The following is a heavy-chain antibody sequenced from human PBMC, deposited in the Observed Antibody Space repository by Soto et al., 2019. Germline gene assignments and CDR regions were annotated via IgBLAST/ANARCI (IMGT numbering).Heavy chain of an antibody. V-gene: IGHV4-34*01. CDR1: GGSFSGYY. CDR3: ARGIGYCSSINCYSSRRLRFDS. J-gene: IGHJ4*02. CDR2: VNHSGTT. D-gene: IGHD2-2*01. Sequence: KTSETLSLTCAVYGGSFSGYYWTWIRQSPEKGLEWIGEVNHSGTTYYNPSLKTRVTISVHTPKNQFSLKMSSVTAADTAVYYCARGIGYCSSINCYSSRRLRFDSWGQGTLVTVPQ.